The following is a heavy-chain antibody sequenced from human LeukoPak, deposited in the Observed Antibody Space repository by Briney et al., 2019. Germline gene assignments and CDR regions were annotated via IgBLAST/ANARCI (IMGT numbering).Heavy chain of an antibody. V-gene: IGHV6-1*01. D-gene: IGHD6-13*01. CDR1: GDSVSSNSAA. CDR3: ARGTEAAADPWFDP. CDR2: TYYRSKWYN. Sequence: SQTLSLTCAIPGDSVSSNSAAWNWIRQSPSRGLECLGRTYYRSKWYNDYAVSVKSRITINPDTSKNQFSLQLNSVTPEDTAVYYCARGTEAAADPWFDPWGQGTLVTVSS. J-gene: IGHJ5*02.